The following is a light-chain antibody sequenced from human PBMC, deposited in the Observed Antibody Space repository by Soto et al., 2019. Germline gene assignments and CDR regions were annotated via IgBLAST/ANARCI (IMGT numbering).Light chain of an antibody. J-gene: IGKJ2*02. CDR1: QSVSSN. CDR3: KQYNDWPRGT. V-gene: IGKV3-15*01. Sequence: EIVMTQSPATLSVSPGERATLSCRASQSVSSNLAWYQQKPGQATRLLIYGASTRATGIPARFGGSGSGTEFTLTISSLQSEDVAVYYCKQYNDWPRGTFGQWIKLEIK. CDR2: GAS.